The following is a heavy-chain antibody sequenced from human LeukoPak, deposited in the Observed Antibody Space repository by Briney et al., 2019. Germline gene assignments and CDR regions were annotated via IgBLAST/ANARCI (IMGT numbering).Heavy chain of an antibody. Sequence: ASVKVSCKASGYTFTGYYMHWVRQAPGQGLEWMGWINPNSGGTNYAQKFQGRVTMTRDTSISTAYMELSRLRSDDTAVYYCARGSGWYHATYYTFDPWGQGTLVTVSS. CDR1: GYTFTGYY. D-gene: IGHD6-19*01. J-gene: IGHJ5*02. V-gene: IGHV1-2*02. CDR3: ARGSGWYHATYYTFDP. CDR2: INPNSGGT.